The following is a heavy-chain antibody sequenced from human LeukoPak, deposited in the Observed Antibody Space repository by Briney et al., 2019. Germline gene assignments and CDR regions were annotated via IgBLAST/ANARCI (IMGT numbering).Heavy chain of an antibody. V-gene: IGHV1-69*13. J-gene: IGHJ4*02. CDR3: ARDGRVYYFDY. CDR2: IIPIFGTA. CDR1: GGTFSSYA. D-gene: IGHD3-16*01. Sequence: ASVKVSCKASGGTFSSYAISWVRQAPGQGLEWMGGIIPIFGTANYAQKFQGRVTITADESTSTAYMELSSLRSEGTAVYYCARDGRVYYFDYWGQGTLVTVSS.